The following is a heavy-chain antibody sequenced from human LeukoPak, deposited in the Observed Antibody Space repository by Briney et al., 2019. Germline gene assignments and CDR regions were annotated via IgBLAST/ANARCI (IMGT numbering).Heavy chain of an antibody. CDR3: AREDYRSGSVDY. CDR2: IYHSGGT. CDR1: GGSISSSNW. J-gene: IGHJ4*02. D-gene: IGHD3-10*01. Sequence: PSETLSLTCAVSGGSISSSNWWSWVRQPPGKWLEWIGEIYHSGGTNYNPSLKSRVTISVDKSKNQFSLKLSSVTAADMAVYYCAREDYRSGSVDYWGQGTLVTVSS. V-gene: IGHV4-4*02.